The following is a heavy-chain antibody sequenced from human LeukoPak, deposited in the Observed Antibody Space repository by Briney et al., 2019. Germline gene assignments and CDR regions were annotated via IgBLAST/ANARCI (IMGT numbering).Heavy chain of an antibody. CDR1: GGSISSYY. V-gene: IGHV4-4*07. D-gene: IGHD3-3*01. J-gene: IGHJ3*02. Sequence: SETLSLTCTVSGGSISSYYWSWIPQPAGKGLEWIGRIYTSGSTNYNPSLKSRVTMSVDTSKNQFSLKLSSVTAADTAVYYCARDREYDFWSGYSLHAFDIWGQGTMVTVSS. CDR2: IYTSGST. CDR3: ARDREYDFWSGYSLHAFDI.